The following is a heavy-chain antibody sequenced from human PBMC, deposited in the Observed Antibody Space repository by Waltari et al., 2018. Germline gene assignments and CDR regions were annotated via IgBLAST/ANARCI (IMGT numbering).Heavy chain of an antibody. V-gene: IGHV3-23*01. D-gene: IGHD3-16*01. CDR2: ISGMGGVT. Sequence: EVQLLESGGGLVQPGGSLRLSCAASGFTFSSYAMSLVRQAPGKGLEWVSAISGMGGVTYYADSVKGRFTISRDNSKNTLDMPINSMRAEDTAVYYCAKNRGGIQYYCDYWGQGTLVTVSS. CDR1: GFTFSSYA. CDR3: AKNRGGIQYYCDY. J-gene: IGHJ4*02.